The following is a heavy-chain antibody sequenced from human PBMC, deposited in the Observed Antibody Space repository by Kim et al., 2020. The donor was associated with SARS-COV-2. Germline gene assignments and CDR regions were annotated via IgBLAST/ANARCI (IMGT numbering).Heavy chain of an antibody. Sequence: FQGRVTMTRDTSSSTAYMELSRLRSDDTAVYYCARRPNTARYYYYYGMDVWGQGTTVTVSS. CDR3: ARRPNTARYYYYYGMDV. D-gene: IGHD5-18*01. V-gene: IGHV1-2*02. J-gene: IGHJ6*02.